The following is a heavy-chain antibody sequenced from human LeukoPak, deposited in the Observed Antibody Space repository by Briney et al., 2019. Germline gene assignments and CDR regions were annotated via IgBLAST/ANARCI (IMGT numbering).Heavy chain of an antibody. Sequence: PGRSLRLSCAASGFAFSSYSMNWVRQAPGKGLEWVSAISSSSSYIYYADSVKGRFTISRDNAKNSLYLQMNSLRAEDTAVYYCAGDTSNCDFWSDYEYYFDYWGQEPWSPSPQ. J-gene: IGHJ4*01. D-gene: IGHD3-3*01. CDR3: AGDTSNCDFWSDYEYYFDY. CDR1: GFAFSSYS. V-gene: IGHV3-21*01. CDR2: ISSSSSYI.